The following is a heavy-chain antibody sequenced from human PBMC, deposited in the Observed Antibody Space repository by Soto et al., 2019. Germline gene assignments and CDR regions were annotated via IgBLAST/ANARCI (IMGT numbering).Heavy chain of an antibody. V-gene: IGHV5-51*01. D-gene: IGHD3-22*01. J-gene: IGHJ4*02. CDR2: IYPGDSDT. CDR3: ARRPYYYDSSGYPPPYYFDY. Sequence: PGESLKISCWGTGYNFTKNWIGWVRQMPGKGLEWMGIIYPGDSDTRYSPSFQGQVTISADKSISTAYLQWSSLKASDTAMYYCARRPYYYDSSGYPPPYYFDYWGQGTLVTVSS. CDR1: GYNFTKNW.